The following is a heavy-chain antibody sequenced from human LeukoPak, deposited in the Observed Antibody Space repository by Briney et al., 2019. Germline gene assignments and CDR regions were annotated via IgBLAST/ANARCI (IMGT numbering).Heavy chain of an antibody. CDR3: ANTIRGSSYWYFDL. D-gene: IGHD1-26*01. CDR2: IYSGGTT. V-gene: IGHV3-66*01. Sequence: GGSLRLSCAASGFTVSSNYMSWVRQAPGKGLEGVSLIYSGGTTYYADSVKGRFTISRDTSKNTLYLQMNSLRAEDTAVYYCANTIRGSSYWYFDLWGRGTLVTVSS. CDR1: GFTVSSNY. J-gene: IGHJ2*01.